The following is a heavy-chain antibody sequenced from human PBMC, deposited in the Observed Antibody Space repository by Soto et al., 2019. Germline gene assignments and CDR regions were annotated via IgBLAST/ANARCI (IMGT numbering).Heavy chain of an antibody. J-gene: IGHJ4*02. CDR2: ISSSSNYI. V-gene: IGHV3-21*01. D-gene: IGHD3-22*01. CDR3: ARGYDSFDY. CDR1: GFTFSSYT. Sequence: EVQLVESGGGLVKPGGSLRLSCAASGFTFSSYTLNWVRQAPGKGLEWVSSISSSSNYIYYADSVKGRFTISRDNAKNSLYLQMNSLRAEDTAGYYCARGYDSFDYWGQGTLVTVSS.